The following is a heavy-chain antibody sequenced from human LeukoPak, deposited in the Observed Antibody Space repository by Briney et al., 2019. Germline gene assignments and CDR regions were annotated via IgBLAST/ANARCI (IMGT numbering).Heavy chain of an antibody. V-gene: IGHV3-7*03. CDR3: TTGSRYCTNDVCYYYYGFDV. Sequence: GGSLRLSCAASGFTFSSYWMNWARQAPGKGLEWVASINHNGNVNYYVDSVKGRFTISRDNAKNSLYLQMSNLRAEDTAVYFCTTGSRYCTNDVCYYYYGFDVWGQGTTVTVSS. D-gene: IGHD2-8*01. CDR1: GFTFSSYW. CDR2: INHNGNVN. J-gene: IGHJ6*02.